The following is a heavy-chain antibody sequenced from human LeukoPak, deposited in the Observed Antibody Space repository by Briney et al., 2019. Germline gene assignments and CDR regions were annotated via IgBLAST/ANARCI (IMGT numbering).Heavy chain of an antibody. CDR2: IGAAGAT. D-gene: IGHD6-13*01. V-gene: IGHV3-13*01. CDR3: ASAHTNNWYHFDY. Sequence: PGGSLRLSCAASGFTFSSYDMHWFRQITGKGLEWVSAIGAAGATYYPASVKGRFTISRENAKNSLYLQMNSLRAGDTAVYYCASAHTNNWYHFDYWGQGILVTVSP. CDR1: GFTFSSYD. J-gene: IGHJ4*02.